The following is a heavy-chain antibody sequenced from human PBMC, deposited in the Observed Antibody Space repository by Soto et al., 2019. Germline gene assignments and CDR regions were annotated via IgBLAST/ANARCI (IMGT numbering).Heavy chain of an antibody. D-gene: IGHD6-19*01. Sequence: ETLSLTCAVYGGSFSGYYWSWIRQPPGKGLEWIGEINHSGSTNYNPSLKSRVTISVDTSKNQFSLKLSSVTAADTAVYYCARSKWRSSGANYYYYYGMDVWGQGTTVTVSS. V-gene: IGHV4-34*01. CDR2: INHSGST. CDR1: GGSFSGYY. J-gene: IGHJ6*02. CDR3: ARSKWRSSGANYYYYYGMDV.